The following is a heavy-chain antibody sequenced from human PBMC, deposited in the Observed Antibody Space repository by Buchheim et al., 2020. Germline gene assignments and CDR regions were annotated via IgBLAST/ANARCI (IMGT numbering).Heavy chain of an antibody. J-gene: IGHJ4*02. CDR3: IYDFWSGLNDY. Sequence: EVQLVESGGGLVQPGRSLRLSCTTSGFTFGDYAMSWFRQAPGKGLEWVGFIRGKAYGATTTYAASVKGRFTISRDDSKSIAYLQMNSLQTEDTGVYYCIYDFWSGLNDYWGQGTL. CDR2: IRGKAYGATT. V-gene: IGHV3-49*03. D-gene: IGHD3-3*01. CDR1: GFTFGDYA.